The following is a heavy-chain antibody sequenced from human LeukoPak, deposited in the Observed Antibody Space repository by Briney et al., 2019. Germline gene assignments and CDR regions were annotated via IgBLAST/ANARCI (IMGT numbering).Heavy chain of an antibody. V-gene: IGHV1-2*06. J-gene: IGHJ6*02. D-gene: IGHD2-2*01. CDR1: GYTFTGYY. CDR2: INPNSGGT. Sequence: ASVKVSCKASGYTFTGYYMHWVRQAPGQGLEWMGRINPNSGGTNYAQKFQGRVTMTRDTSISTAYMELSRLRSDDTAVYYCAREDVVVPAAIYYYYGMDVWGQGTTVTVSS. CDR3: AREDVVVPAAIYYYYGMDV.